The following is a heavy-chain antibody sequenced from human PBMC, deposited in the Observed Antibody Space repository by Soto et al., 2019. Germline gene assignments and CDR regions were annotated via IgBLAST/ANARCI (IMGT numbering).Heavy chain of an antibody. J-gene: IGHJ4*02. CDR3: ARDKGYYNRGGYWSKRGPFDS. Sequence: SETLSLTCSVSGGSIRREDHYWNWIRQSPGKGLEWIANIYYSGSTYYNPALRSRLTISVDTSKNEVSLQLASVTAADTAVYYCARDKGYYNRGGYWSKRGPFDSWGQGILVTVSS. CDR2: IYYSGST. D-gene: IGHD3-22*01. V-gene: IGHV4-30-4*01. CDR1: GGSIRREDHY.